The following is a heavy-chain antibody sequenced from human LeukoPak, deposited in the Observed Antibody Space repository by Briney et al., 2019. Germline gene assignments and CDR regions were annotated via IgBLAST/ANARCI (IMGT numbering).Heavy chain of an antibody. V-gene: IGHV3-23*01. J-gene: IGHJ6*03. CDR1: GFTFSRYA. CDR2: ISGSGGIT. CDR3: AKNTISGGHYQYYMDV. D-gene: IGHD3-16*02. Sequence: GGSLRLSCAASGFTFSRYAMSWVRQAPGKGLEWVSSISGSGGITYHADSLKGRFTISRDNSKNTLFLQMNSLRAEDTAVYCCAKNTISGGHYQYYMDVWGKGTTVTVSS.